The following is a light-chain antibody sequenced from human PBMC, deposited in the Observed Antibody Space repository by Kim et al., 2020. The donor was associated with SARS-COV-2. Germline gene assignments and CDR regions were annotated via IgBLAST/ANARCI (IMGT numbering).Light chain of an antibody. CDR3: QAWDSSTAYV. V-gene: IGLV3-1*01. Sequence: SPGQTASITCSGDKLGDKYAFWYQQKPGQSPVLVIYQDSKRHSGIPERFSGSNSGNTATLTISGTQAMDEADYYCQAWDSSTAYVFGTGTKVTVL. CDR2: QDS. J-gene: IGLJ1*01. CDR1: KLGDKY.